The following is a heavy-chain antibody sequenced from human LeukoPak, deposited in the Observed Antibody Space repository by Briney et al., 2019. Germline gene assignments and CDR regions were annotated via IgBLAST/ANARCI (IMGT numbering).Heavy chain of an antibody. CDR1: GFTFSSYA. CDR3: VKDPGRDYYYYGMDV. J-gene: IGHJ6*04. V-gene: IGHV3-64D*06. D-gene: IGHD2-15*01. CDR2: ISSNGGSA. Sequence: GGSLRLSCSASGFTFSSYAMHWVSQAPGKGLEYVSAISSNGGSAYYADSVKGRFTISRDNSKNTLYLQMSSLRAEDTAVYYCVKDPGRDYYYYGMDVWGKGTTVTVSS.